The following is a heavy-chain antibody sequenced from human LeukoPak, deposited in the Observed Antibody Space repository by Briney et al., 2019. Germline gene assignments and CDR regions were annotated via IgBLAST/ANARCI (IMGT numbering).Heavy chain of an antibody. CDR3: ARGDTAMGTYYYYMDV. CDR1: GYTFTSYY. J-gene: IGHJ6*03. CDR2: IIPIFGTA. Sequence: GASVKVSCKASGYTFTSYYMHWVRQAPGQGLEWMGGIIPIFGTANYAQKFQGRVTITTDESTSTAYMELSSLRSEDTAVYYCARGDTAMGTYYYYMDVWGKGTTVTVSS. V-gene: IGHV1-69*05. D-gene: IGHD5-18*01.